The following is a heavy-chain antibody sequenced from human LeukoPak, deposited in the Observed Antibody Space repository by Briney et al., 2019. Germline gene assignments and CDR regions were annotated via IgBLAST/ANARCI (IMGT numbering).Heavy chain of an antibody. CDR2: INHSGST. CDR3: ARGRGAFDI. CDR1: GGSFSGYY. V-gene: IGHV4-34*01. Sequence: PSETLSLTCAVYGGSFSGYYWNWIRQPPGKGLEWIGEINHSGSTNYNPSLKSRVTISVDTSKNQFSLKLSSVTAADTAVYYCARGRGAFDIWGQGTMVTVSS. J-gene: IGHJ3*02.